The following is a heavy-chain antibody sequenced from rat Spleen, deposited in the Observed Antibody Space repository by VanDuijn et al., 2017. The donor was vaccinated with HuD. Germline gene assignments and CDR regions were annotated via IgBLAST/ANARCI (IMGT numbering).Heavy chain of an antibody. D-gene: IGHD1-2*01. CDR1: GFTFNKYW. V-gene: IGHV5-31*01. Sequence: EVHLVESGGGLVHPGGSLKLSCIASGFTFNKYWMTWIRQAPGKGLEWIASITHNDGSTYYPDSVKGRFTISRENAKSTLYLQMDSLRSEDTATYYCTRVSIAAIYYFDYWGQGVMVTVSS. CDR2: ITHNDGST. J-gene: IGHJ2*01. CDR3: TRVSIAAIYYFDY.